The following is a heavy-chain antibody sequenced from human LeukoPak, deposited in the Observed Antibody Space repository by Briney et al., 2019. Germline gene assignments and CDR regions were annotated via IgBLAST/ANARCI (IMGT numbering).Heavy chain of an antibody. CDR3: ARTPGITIVRGLDY. Sequence: PGGSLRLSCAASGFSVSSNYMSWVRQAPGKGLEWVSVIYTGGPTFYADSVKGRFTISRDNSKNMLYLQMNNLRDEDTAVYHCARTPGITIVRGLDYWGQGTLVTVSS. D-gene: IGHD3-10*01. CDR1: GFSVSSNY. J-gene: IGHJ4*02. CDR2: IYTGGPT. V-gene: IGHV3-53*01.